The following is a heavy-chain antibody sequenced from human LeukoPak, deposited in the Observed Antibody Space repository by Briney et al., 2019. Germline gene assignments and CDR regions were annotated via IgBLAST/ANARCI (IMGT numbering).Heavy chain of an antibody. V-gene: IGHV3-23*01. Sequence: PGGSLRLSCTASTFTFSSDAMTWVRQAPGKGLEWVSAISGSGGSTYYADSVKGRFTISRDNSKNTLYLQMNSLRAEDTAVYYCAKGSRVVPAAYCDCWGQGTLVTVSS. CDR2: ISGSGGST. J-gene: IGHJ4*02. CDR1: TFTFSSDA. CDR3: AKGSRVVPAAYCDC. D-gene: IGHD2-2*01.